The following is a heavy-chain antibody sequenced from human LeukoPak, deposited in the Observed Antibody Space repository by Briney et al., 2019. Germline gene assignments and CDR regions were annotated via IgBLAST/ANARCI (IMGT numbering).Heavy chain of an antibody. J-gene: IGHJ4*02. V-gene: IGHV3-30*18. CDR1: GFTFSSYG. D-gene: IGHD2-21*02. CDR2: ISYDGSNK. Sequence: GGSLRLSCAASGFTFSSYGMHWVRQAPGKGLEWVAVISYDGSNKYYADSVKGRFTISRDNSKNTLYLQMNSLRAEDTAVYYCAKRGAYCGGDCYSRWGQGTLVTVSS. CDR3: AKRGAYCGGDCYSR.